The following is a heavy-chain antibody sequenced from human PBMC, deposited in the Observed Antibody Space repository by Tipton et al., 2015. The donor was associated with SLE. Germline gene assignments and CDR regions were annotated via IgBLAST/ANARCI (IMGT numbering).Heavy chain of an antibody. V-gene: IGHV1-8*01. J-gene: IGHJ4*02. CDR2: VNPYSGNT. Sequence: QLVQSGDEVKKPGASVKVSCKASGYTFLNSDINWIRQAPGQGLEWMGWVNPYSGNTGYTLRLQGRVNMTRNTSINTVYMELSSLRSDDTAVYYCARYVGGYPYPRLDFWGRGTLVTVSS. CDR3: ARYVGGYPYPRLDF. CDR1: GYTFLNSD. D-gene: IGHD5-18*01.